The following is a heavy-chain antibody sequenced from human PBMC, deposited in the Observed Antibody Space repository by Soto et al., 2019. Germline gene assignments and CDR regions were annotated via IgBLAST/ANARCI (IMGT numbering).Heavy chain of an antibody. CDR3: ARVIHYYDSSGYSN. J-gene: IGHJ4*02. Sequence: VGSLRLSCAASGFTFSSYEMNWVRQAPGKGLEWVSYISSSGSTIYYADSVKGRFTISRDNAKNSLYLQMNSLRAEDTAVYYCARVIHYYDSSGYSNWGQGTLVTVSS. V-gene: IGHV3-48*03. D-gene: IGHD3-22*01. CDR1: GFTFSSYE. CDR2: ISSSGSTI.